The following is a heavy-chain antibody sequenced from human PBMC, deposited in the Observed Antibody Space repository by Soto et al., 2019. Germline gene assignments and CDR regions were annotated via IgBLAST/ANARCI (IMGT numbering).Heavy chain of an antibody. CDR3: AREREIVVVVAPYYFDY. CDR1: GFTFSSYS. V-gene: IGHV3-21*01. J-gene: IGHJ4*02. CDR2: ISSSSSYI. D-gene: IGHD2-15*01. Sequence: GGSLRLSCAASGFTFSSYSMNWVRQAPGKGLEWVSSISSSSSYIYYADSVKGRFTISRDNAKNSLYLQMNSLRAEDTAVYYCAREREIVVVVAPYYFDYWGQGTLVTVSS.